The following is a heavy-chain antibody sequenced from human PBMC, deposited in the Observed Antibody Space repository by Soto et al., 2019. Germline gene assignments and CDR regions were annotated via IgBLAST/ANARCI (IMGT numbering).Heavy chain of an antibody. Sequence: PGGSLRLSCAASGFTFRNYWMHWVRQAPGKGLEWVSYISSSSSTIYYADSVKGRFTISRDNAKNSLYLQMNSLRAEDTAVYYCARGAYLNWFDPWGQGTLVTVSS. CDR3: ARGAYLNWFDP. CDR1: GFTFRNYW. CDR2: ISSSSSTI. J-gene: IGHJ5*02. V-gene: IGHV3-48*01.